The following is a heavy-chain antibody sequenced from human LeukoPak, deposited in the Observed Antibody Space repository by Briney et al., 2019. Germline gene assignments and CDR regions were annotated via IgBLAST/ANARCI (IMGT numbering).Heavy chain of an antibody. Sequence: PGGSLRLSCAASGFTFAGYAMSWVRQAPGKGLEWVSTISGSGGRPYYADSVKGRFTISRDNSKNTLYLQMNSLRAEDTAVYYCARHPEPGYCSSTSCHESYFDYWGQGTLVTVSS. D-gene: IGHD2-2*01. V-gene: IGHV3-23*01. J-gene: IGHJ4*02. CDR1: GFTFAGYA. CDR3: ARHPEPGYCSSTSCHESYFDY. CDR2: ISGSGGRP.